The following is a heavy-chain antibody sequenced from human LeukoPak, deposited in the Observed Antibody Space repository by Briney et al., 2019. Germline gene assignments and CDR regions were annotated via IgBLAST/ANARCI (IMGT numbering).Heavy chain of an antibody. V-gene: IGHV4-59*01. D-gene: IGHD6-19*01. CDR1: GGSISSYY. CDR3: ARVKGIAVSPLWDY. J-gene: IGHJ4*02. Sequence: SETLSLICTVSGGSISSYYWSWIRQPPGKGLEWVGYIYYSGSTNYNPSLKSRVTISVDTSKNQFSLKLSSVTAADTAVYYCARVKGIAVSPLWDYWGQGTLVTVSS. CDR2: IYYSGST.